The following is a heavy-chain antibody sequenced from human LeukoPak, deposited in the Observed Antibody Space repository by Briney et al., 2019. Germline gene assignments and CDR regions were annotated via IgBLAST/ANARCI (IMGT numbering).Heavy chain of an antibody. Sequence: ASVKVSCKASGYTFTDYYMHWVRQAPGQGLEWMGWINPNSGGTNFAQKFQGRVAMTRDTSISTAYLELSRLRSDDTAVYYCARDLGLRWELLPNWFDPWGQGTLVTVSS. CDR3: ARDLGLRWELLPNWFDP. CDR2: INPNSGGT. D-gene: IGHD1-26*01. J-gene: IGHJ5*02. V-gene: IGHV1-2*02. CDR1: GYTFTDYY.